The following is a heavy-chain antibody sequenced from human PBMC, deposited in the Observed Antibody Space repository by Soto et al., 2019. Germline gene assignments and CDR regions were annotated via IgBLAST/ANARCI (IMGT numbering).Heavy chain of an antibody. CDR1: GYTFTSYD. J-gene: IGHJ4*02. V-gene: IGHV1-18*01. CDR3: ARDKEHIFDY. CDR2: MSAYSGNT. D-gene: IGHD1-1*01. Sequence: ASVKVSCKASGYTFTSYDINWVRQATGQGLEWMGWMSAYSGNTSYAQKLQGRVTMTTDTSTSTAYMELRSLRSEDTAVYYCARDKEHIFDYWGQGTLVTVSS.